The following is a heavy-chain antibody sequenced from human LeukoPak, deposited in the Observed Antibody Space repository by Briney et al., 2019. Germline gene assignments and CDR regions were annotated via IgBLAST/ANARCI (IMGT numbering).Heavy chain of an antibody. J-gene: IGHJ4*02. CDR3: ARHRSSSWYDGMGY. CDR2: IFFSGST. D-gene: IGHD6-13*01. Sequence: SETLSLTCTVSGGSISTSSYYWGWIRQPPGKGLEWIGSIFFSGSTYYNPSLESRVTISVDTSKNQFSLKLRSVTAADTAVYYCARHRSSSWYDGMGYWGQGTPVTVSS. CDR1: GGSISTSSYY. V-gene: IGHV4-39*01.